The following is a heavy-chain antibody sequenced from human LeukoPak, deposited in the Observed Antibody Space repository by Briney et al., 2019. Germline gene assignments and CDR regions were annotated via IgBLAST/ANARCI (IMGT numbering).Heavy chain of an antibody. V-gene: IGHV4-59*01. D-gene: IGHD6-13*01. J-gene: IGHJ4*02. CDR2: IYYSGST. CDR3: ARGIAAAGLSRFDY. Sequence: SETLSLTCTVSGGSISSYYWSWIRQPPGKGLVWIGYIYYSGSTNYNPSLKSRVTISVDTSKNQFSLKLSSVTAADTAVYYCARGIAAAGLSRFDYWGQGTLVTVSS. CDR1: GGSISSYY.